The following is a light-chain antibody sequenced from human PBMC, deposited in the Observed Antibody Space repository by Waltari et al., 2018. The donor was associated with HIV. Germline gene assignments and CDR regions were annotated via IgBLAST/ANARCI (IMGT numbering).Light chain of an antibody. J-gene: IGKJ5*01. Sequence: DIQLTQSPSSLYESVGDRVTITCRASQEIGIYFGWYQQKGGKPPKLLIYATSNLQSGVPSRFRGDGTGTDFTLTISSLQPEDVGTYYCQRYNDVPVIFGQGTRLE. V-gene: IGKV1-27*01. CDR3: QRYNDVPVI. CDR1: QEIGIY. CDR2: ATS.